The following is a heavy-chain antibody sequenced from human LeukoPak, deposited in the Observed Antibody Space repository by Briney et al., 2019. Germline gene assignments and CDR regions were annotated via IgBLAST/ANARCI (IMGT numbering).Heavy chain of an antibody. D-gene: IGHD6-19*01. V-gene: IGHV3-23*01. CDR1: GFTFNRNA. CDR2: IGGSGDKT. J-gene: IGHJ4*02. CDR3: ARRGDASSGWGDHDY. Sequence: GGSLRLSCAASGFTFNRNAISWVRQAPGKGLEWVSTIGGSGDKTFYADSVKGGFTISRDNSKNMLHLQMSSLTGEDTALYYCARRGDASSGWGDHDYWGQGALVTVSS.